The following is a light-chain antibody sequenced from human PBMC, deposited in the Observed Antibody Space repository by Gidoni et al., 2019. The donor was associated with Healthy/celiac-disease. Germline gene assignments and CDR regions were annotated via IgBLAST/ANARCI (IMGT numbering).Light chain of an antibody. Sequence: EIVLTQSPATLSLSPGESATLSCRASQSVSSYLAWYQQKPVQAPRLLIYDASNRAPGIPARFSGSGSGTDFTLTISSLAPEDFAVYYCQQRSNWPPTLTFXGXTKVEIK. CDR1: QSVSSY. CDR2: DAS. V-gene: IGKV3-11*01. CDR3: QQRSNWPPTLT. J-gene: IGKJ4*01.